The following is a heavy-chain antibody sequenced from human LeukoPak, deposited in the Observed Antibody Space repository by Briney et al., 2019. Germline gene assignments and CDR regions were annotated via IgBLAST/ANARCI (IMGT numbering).Heavy chain of an antibody. CDR1: GGSFSDYY. D-gene: IGHD2-2*01. J-gene: IGHJ4*02. V-gene: IGHV4-34*01. CDR3: ARASDVLGYCSSTSCPPTY. CDR2: INHSGST. Sequence: SETLSLTCAVDGGSFSDYYWSWIRQPPGKGLEWIGEINHSGSTNYNPSLKSRVTISVDTSKNQFSLKLSSVTAADTAVYYCARASDVLGYCSSTSCPPTYWGQGTLVTVSS.